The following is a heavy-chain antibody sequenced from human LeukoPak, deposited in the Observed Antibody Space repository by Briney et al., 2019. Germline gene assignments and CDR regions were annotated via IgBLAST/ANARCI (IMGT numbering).Heavy chain of an antibody. D-gene: IGHD6-13*01. CDR3: ARRSGAAGTGWFDP. CDR1: GGSFSSYY. V-gene: IGHV4-59*01. Sequence: SETLSLTCTVSGGSFSSYYWSWIRQPPGKGLEWIGYIYYSGSTNYNPSLKSRVTISVDTSKNQFSLKLSSVTAADTAVYYCARRSGAAGTGWFDPWGQGTLVTVS. J-gene: IGHJ5*02. CDR2: IYYSGST.